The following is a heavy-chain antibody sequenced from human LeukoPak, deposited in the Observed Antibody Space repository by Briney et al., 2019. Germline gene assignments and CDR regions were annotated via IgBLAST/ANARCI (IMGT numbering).Heavy chain of an antibody. CDR3: ARSYPPEGIAAAGTRGRYYYGMNV. J-gene: IGHJ6*02. Sequence: SVKVSCKASGYTFTSYDINWVRQAPGQGLEWMGGIIPIFGTANYAQKFQGRVTITADESTSTAYMELSSLRSEDTAVYYCARSYPPEGIAAAGTRGRYYYGMNVWGQGTTVTVSS. CDR1: GYTFTSYD. D-gene: IGHD6-13*01. CDR2: IIPIFGTA. V-gene: IGHV1-69*13.